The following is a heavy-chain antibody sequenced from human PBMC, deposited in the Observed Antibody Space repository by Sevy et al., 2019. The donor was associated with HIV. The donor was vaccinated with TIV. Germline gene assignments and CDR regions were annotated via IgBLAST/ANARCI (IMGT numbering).Heavy chain of an antibody. D-gene: IGHD3-16*02. CDR1: GDSVSSNSAA. CDR2: TYYRSKWYN. V-gene: IGHV6-1*01. Sequence: KQSRTVSLTCAISGDSVSSNSAAWSWIRQSPSRGLEWLGRTYYRSKWYNDYAVSVKSRITINPDTSKNQFSLQLNSVTPEYTAVYYCARDISYRGYYGMDVWGQGTSVTVSS. J-gene: IGHJ6*02. CDR3: ARDISYRGYYGMDV.